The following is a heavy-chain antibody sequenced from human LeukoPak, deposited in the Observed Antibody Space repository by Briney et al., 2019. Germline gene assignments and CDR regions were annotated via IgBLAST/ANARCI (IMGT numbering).Heavy chain of an antibody. CDR3: TRIAAGGKHFDY. CDR2: IRSKAFGGTA. V-gene: IGHV3-49*03. Sequence: GGSLRLSCTASGFTFGDYAMSWFRRAPGKGLEWVGFIRSKAFGGTADYAASVQGRFTISRDDSKRIAYLQMNILKTEDTAVYYCTRIAAGGKHFDYWGQGTLVTVSS. J-gene: IGHJ4*02. CDR1: GFTFGDYA. D-gene: IGHD6-13*01.